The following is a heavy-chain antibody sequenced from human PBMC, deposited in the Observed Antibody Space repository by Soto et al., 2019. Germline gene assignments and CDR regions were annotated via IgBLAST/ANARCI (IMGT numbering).Heavy chain of an antibody. CDR1: GYSFTSYW. CDR2: IDPSDSYT. V-gene: IGHV5-10-1*01. J-gene: IGHJ6*02. CDR3: ARHLSGGSGSYYNGPYYYGMDV. Sequence: GESLKISCKGSGYSFTSYWISWVRQIPGKGLEWMGRIDPSDSYTNYSPSFQGHVTISADKSISTAYLQWSSLKASDTAMYYCARHLSGGSGSYYNGPYYYGMDVWGQGTTVTVSS. D-gene: IGHD3-10*01.